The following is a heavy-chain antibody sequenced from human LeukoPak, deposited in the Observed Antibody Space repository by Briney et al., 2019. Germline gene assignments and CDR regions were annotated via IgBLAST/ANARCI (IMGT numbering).Heavy chain of an antibody. D-gene: IGHD6-13*01. CDR1: GGSISSSSYY. CDR2: MYYSGSTGRT. J-gene: IGHJ5*02. CDR3: ARHLQLASWFDP. Sequence: SETLSLTCTVSGGSISSSSYYWGWIRQPPGKGLEWIGSMYYSGSTGRTYYNSSLKSRVTISADTSKNQFSLKLSSVTAADTAVYYCARHLQLASWFDPWGQGTLVTVSS. V-gene: IGHV4-39*07.